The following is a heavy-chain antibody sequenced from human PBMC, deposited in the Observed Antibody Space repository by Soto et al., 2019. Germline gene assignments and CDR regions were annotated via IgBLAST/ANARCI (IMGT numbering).Heavy chain of an antibody. J-gene: IGHJ6*02. D-gene: IGHD3-3*01. V-gene: IGHV4-61*01. CDR2: IYYSGST. CDR3: AAGGLYDFWSGYYPYYYYGMDV. Sequence: SETLSLTCTVSGGSVSSGSYYWSWIRQPPGKGLEWIGYIYYSGSTNYNPSLKSRVTISVDTSKNQFSLKLSSVTAADTAVYYCAAGGLYDFWSGYYPYYYYGMDVWGQGTTVTVSS. CDR1: GGSVSSGSYY.